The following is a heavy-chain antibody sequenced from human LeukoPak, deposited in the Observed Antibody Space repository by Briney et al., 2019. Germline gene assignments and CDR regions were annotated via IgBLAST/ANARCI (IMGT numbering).Heavy chain of an antibody. D-gene: IGHD4-17*01. CDR1: GFTFSSYG. V-gene: IGHV3-30*02. CDR3: AREEDYGDYPFDY. J-gene: IGHJ4*02. CDR2: IRYDGSNK. Sequence: SGGSLRLSCAASGFTFSSYGMHWVRQAPGKGLEWVAFIRYDGSNKYYADSVKGRFTISRDNSKNTLYLQMNSLRAEDTAVYYCAREEDYGDYPFDYWGQGTLVTVSS.